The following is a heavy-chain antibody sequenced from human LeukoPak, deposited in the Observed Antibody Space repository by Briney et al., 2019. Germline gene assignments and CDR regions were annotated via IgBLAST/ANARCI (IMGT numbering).Heavy chain of an antibody. J-gene: IGHJ4*02. D-gene: IGHD5-12*01. CDR1: GCTFSDYY. CDR3: ARGSGYSGYSDY. CDR2: ISSSSSYT. Sequence: KPGGSLRLSCAASGCTFSDYYMSWIRQAPGKGLEWVSYISSSSSYTDYADSVKGRFTISRDNAKNSLNLQMNSLRAEDTAVYYCARGSGYSGYSDYWGQGTRVTVSS. V-gene: IGHV3-11*05.